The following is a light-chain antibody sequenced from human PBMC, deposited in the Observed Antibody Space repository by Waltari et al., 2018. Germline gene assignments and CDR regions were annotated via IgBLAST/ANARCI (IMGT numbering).Light chain of an antibody. J-gene: IGLJ2*01. Sequence: WYQHPPCTAPKLLIFDLSSRPSGVPGRFSGSKSGSTASLTMSGLQAEDGGDYYCSSYTPSGTLVFGGGTKLTVL. V-gene: IGLV2-18*02. CDR2: DLS. CDR3: SSYTPSGTLV.